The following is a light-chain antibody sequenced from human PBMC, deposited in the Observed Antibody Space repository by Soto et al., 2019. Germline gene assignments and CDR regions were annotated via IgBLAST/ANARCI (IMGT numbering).Light chain of an antibody. CDR3: SSYAGNNNV. CDR1: SSDVGNYNY. Sequence: QSALTQPPSASGSPGQSVTISCTGTSSDVGNYNYVSWYQQHPGKVPKLMIYEVNKRPSGVPDRFSGSKSGNTASLTVSGLQAEDEADYYCSSYAGNNNVFGGGTQLTVL. V-gene: IGLV2-8*01. J-gene: IGLJ3*02. CDR2: EVN.